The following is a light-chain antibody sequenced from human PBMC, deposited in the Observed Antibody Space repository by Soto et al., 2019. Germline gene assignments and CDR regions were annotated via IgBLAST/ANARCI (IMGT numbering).Light chain of an antibody. CDR3: NSYVAGSNV. J-gene: IGLJ1*01. CDR2: DNN. CDR1: SSNIGAGYD. V-gene: IGLV1-40*01. Sequence: QSVLTQPPSVSGAPGQRVTISCTGSSSNIGAGYDVHWYQQLPGTAPKLLLYDNNNRPSGVPDRFSGSKSGTSASLAITGLQAEDEADYYCNSYVAGSNVFGTGTKLTVL.